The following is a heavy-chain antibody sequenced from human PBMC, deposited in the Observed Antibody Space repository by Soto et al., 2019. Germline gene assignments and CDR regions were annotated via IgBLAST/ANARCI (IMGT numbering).Heavy chain of an antibody. V-gene: IGHV3-33*01. J-gene: IGHJ4*02. D-gene: IGHD6-19*01. CDR2: IWYDGSNK. CDR1: GFTFSSYG. Sequence: VQLVESGGGVVQPGRSLRLSCAASGFTFSSYGMHWVRQAPGKGLEWVAVIWYDGSNKYYADSVKGRFTISRDNSKNTLYLQMNSLRAEDTAVYYCARDAYTSGWDRGDFDYWGQGTLVTVSS. CDR3: ARDAYTSGWDRGDFDY.